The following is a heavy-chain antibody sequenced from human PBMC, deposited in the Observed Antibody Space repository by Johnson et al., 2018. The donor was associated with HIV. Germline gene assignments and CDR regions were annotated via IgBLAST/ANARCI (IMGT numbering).Heavy chain of an antibody. J-gene: IGHJ3*02. CDR1: GFTFSNHY. CDR3: AKRSGYDDRAYNDAFDI. Sequence: VQLVESGGGLVQPGGSLRLSCPASGFTFSNHYMSWVRQAPGKGLEWVSYISGDSGYTNYADSVKGRFTISRDNANNSPYLQMNSLRAEDTAVYYCAKRSGYDDRAYNDAFDIWGQGTMVTVSS. V-gene: IGHV3/OR16-8*01. D-gene: IGHD5-12*01. CDR2: ISGDSGYT.